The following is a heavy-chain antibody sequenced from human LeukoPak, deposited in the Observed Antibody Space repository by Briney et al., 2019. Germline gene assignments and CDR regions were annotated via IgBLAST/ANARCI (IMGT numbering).Heavy chain of an antibody. CDR2: ISSSSSTI. CDR3: AREGRLLHYYYGMDV. Sequence: GGSLRLSCAASGFTFSSYSMNWVRQAPGKGLEWVSYISSSSSTIYYADSVKGRFTISRDNAKNSLYLQMNSLRAEDTAVYYCAREGRLLHYYYGMDVWGQGTTVTVSS. V-gene: IGHV3-48*04. D-gene: IGHD1-26*01. CDR1: GFTFSSYS. J-gene: IGHJ6*02.